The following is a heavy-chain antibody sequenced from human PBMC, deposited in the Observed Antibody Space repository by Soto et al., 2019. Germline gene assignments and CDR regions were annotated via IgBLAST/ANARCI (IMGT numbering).Heavy chain of an antibody. D-gene: IGHD3-3*01. CDR2: INHSGST. CDR3: ASTSYYDFWSGIMGDYYYGMDV. J-gene: IGHJ6*02. V-gene: IGHV4-34*01. CDR1: GGSFSGYY. Sequence: PSENLSLTCAVYGGSFSGYYWSWIRQPPGKGLEWIGEINHSGSTNYNPSLKSRVTISVDTSKNQFSLKLSSVTAADTAVYYCASTSYYDFWSGIMGDYYYGMDVWGQGTTVTVSS.